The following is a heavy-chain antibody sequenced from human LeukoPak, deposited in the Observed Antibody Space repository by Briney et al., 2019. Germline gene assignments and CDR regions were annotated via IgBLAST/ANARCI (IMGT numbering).Heavy chain of an antibody. D-gene: IGHD2-2*01. CDR3: AKDGVVVPAAIGGQYYFDY. V-gene: IGHV3-23*01. CDR2: ISGSGGST. CDR1: GFTFSSYG. Sequence: GGSLRLSCAASGFTFSSYGMSWVRQAPGKGLEWVSAISGSGGSTYYAGSVKGRFTISRDNSKNTLYLQMNSLRAEDTAVYYCAKDGVVVPAAIGGQYYFDYWGQGTLVTVSS. J-gene: IGHJ4*02.